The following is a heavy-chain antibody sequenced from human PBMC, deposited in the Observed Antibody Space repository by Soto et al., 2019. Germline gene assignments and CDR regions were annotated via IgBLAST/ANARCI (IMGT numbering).Heavy chain of an antibody. D-gene: IGHD1-7*01. CDR2: ITVNGNT. CDR1: GAYISDFS. Sequence: QVQQLESGPGLVKPWDTLSLTCTVSGAYISDFSWSWIRQPAGKGLEWIGRITVNGNTQYNPSFRSRVTMSSDTSRNQFSLNLQSATAADTALYYCARESGENWTYEAHWGQGTLVTVSS. J-gene: IGHJ1*01. CDR3: ARESGENWTYEAH. V-gene: IGHV4-4*07.